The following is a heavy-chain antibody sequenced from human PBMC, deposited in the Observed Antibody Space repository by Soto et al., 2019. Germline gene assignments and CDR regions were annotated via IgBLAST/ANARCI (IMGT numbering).Heavy chain of an antibody. CDR3: ARVGSGWNYFDY. D-gene: IGHD6-19*01. J-gene: IGHJ4*02. CDR2: ISTYNGNT. Sequence: QVQLVQSGAEVKKPGASVKVSCKASGYTFTSSAISWVRQAPGQGLEWMGWISTYNGNTDYAQKLQGRSTMTTDTSTRTAYMELRSLRSDDTAVYYCARVGSGWNYFDYWGQGTLVTVSS. V-gene: IGHV1-18*01. CDR1: GYTFTSSA.